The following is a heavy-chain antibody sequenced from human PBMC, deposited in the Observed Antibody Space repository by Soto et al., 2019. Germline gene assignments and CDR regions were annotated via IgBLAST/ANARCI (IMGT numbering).Heavy chain of an antibody. D-gene: IGHD3-10*01. Sequence: EVQLEESGGGLVLPGGSLRLSCAASGITVSSNYMSWVRQAPGKGLELVSVIYSGGSTYYADSVKGRFTISRDNSKNTLYVQMNSLRAEDTAVYYCARDFYYHGSGTMGGYFDYWGQGTLVTVSS. CDR2: IYSGGST. CDR1: GITVSSNY. J-gene: IGHJ4*02. V-gene: IGHV3-66*01. CDR3: ARDFYYHGSGTMGGYFDY.